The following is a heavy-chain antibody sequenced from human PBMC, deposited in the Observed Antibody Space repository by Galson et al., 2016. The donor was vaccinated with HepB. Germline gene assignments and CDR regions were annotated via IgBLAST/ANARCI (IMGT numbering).Heavy chain of an antibody. Sequence: SLRLSCAASGFTFSRYWMTWVRQAPGKGLEWVGRITQGGTTAYAEPVKGRFTISRDDSTNTFYLQMNSLKTEDTAVYYCTTYKVPNWGQGTLVTVSS. D-gene: IGHD1-14*01. CDR2: ITQGGTT. CDR1: GFTFSRYW. V-gene: IGHV3-15*01. J-gene: IGHJ4*02. CDR3: TTYKVPN.